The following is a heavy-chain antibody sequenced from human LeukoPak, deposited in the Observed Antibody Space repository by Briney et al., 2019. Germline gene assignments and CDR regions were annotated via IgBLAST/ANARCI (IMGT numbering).Heavy chain of an antibody. CDR1: GGSISSSSYY. CDR2: IYYSGST. V-gene: IGHV4-39*01. J-gene: IGHJ4*02. Sequence: SETLSLTCTASGGSISSSSYYWGWIRQPPGKGLEWIGSIYYSGSTYYNPSLKSRVTISVDTSKNQFSLKLSSVTAADTAVYYCARRNYYDSSGYFDYWGQGTLVTVSS. D-gene: IGHD3-22*01. CDR3: ARRNYYDSSGYFDY.